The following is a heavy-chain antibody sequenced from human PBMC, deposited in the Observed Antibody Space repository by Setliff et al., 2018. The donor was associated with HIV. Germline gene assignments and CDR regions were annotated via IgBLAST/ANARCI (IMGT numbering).Heavy chain of an antibody. J-gene: IGHJ4*02. V-gene: IGHV3-15*07. Sequence: LRLSCAASGFSFSNAWMDWVRQAPGKGLEWVGRAYTKTDGGTTDYAAPVKGRFTISRDNSKNTLFLQVNSLRPEDTAVYYCASARIPTGGTSTSFDFWGQGALVTVSS. D-gene: IGHD1-1*01. CDR1: GFSFSNAW. CDR3: ASARIPTGGTSTSFDF. CDR2: AYTKTDGGTT.